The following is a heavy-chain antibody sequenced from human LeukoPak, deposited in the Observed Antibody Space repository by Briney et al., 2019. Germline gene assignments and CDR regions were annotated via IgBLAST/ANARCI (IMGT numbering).Heavy chain of an antibody. CDR1: GGSVYSGTHY. CDR2: IYTRGST. D-gene: IGHD1-26*01. CDR3: ARSGVGETEKFDF. V-gene: IGHV4-61*09. Sequence: SETLSVTCSVSGGSVYSGTHYWSWVRQPAGQGLEWIGQIYTRGSTIYNPSLKSRVTISADTSSNQSSLRLTSVTAADTAVYYCARSGVGETEKFDFWGQGTLVTVSS. J-gene: IGHJ4*02.